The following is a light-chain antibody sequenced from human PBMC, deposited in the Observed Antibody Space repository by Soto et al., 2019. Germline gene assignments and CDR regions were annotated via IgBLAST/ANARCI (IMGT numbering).Light chain of an antibody. CDR3: QQYGSSPPYT. V-gene: IGKV3-20*01. CDR1: QSVSSNY. Sequence: EIVLTQSPGTLSLSPGEGATLSCRASQSVSSNYLAWYQQEPGQAPRLLIFGASNRASDIPDRFSGSGSGTDFTLTISRLEPEDCAVYYCQQYGSSPPYTFGQGTKLEIK. CDR2: GAS. J-gene: IGKJ2*01.